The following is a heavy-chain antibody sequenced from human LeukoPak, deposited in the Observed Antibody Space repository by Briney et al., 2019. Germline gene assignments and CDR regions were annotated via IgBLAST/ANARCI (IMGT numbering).Heavy chain of an antibody. Sequence: GGSLRLSCAASGFTFSSFGMSWVRQAPGKGLEWVSTISGSGSITYYADSMKGRFTISRDNSKNTLYLQVNSLRAEDTAVYYCAKDLPYTAMATFDPWGQGTLVTVSS. D-gene: IGHD5-18*01. J-gene: IGHJ5*02. CDR1: GFTFSSFG. CDR3: AKDLPYTAMATFDP. CDR2: ISGSGSIT. V-gene: IGHV3-23*01.